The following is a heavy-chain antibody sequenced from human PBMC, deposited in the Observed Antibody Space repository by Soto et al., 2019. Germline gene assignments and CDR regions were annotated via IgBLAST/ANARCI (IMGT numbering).Heavy chain of an antibody. J-gene: IGHJ5*02. D-gene: IGHD3-16*01. CDR1: GFTFSSYG. Sequence: QVQLVESGGGVVQPGRSLRLSCAASGFTFSSYGMHWVRQAPGKGLEWVAVIWYDGSNKYYADSVKGRFTISRDNSKNTLYLERNSLRAEDTAVYYWARGGGKQGLMPGNWFDPWGQGTLVTVSS. CDR3: ARGGGKQGLMPGNWFDP. CDR2: IWYDGSNK. V-gene: IGHV3-33*01.